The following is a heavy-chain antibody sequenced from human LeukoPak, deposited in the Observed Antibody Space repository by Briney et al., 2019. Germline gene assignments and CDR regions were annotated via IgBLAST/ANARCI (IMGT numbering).Heavy chain of an antibody. Sequence: GGSLRLSCAASGFTFSSFAMSWVRQAPGKGLEWVSAISGSCGSTYYADSVKGRFTISRDNSKNKLYLQINSLRAEDTAVYYCATDYYDSSWYYFDYWGQGTLVTVSS. CDR3: ATDYYDSSWYYFDY. CDR2: ISGSCGST. V-gene: IGHV3-23*01. CDR1: GFTFSSFA. J-gene: IGHJ4*02. D-gene: IGHD3-22*01.